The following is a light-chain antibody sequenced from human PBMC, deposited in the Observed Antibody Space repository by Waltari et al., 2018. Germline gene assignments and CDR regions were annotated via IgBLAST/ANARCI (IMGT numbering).Light chain of an antibody. Sequence: DIQMTQSPSFLSASVGDRVTITCRASQSISSFLNWYQQKPGKVPKLLIYAASSLQSGVPSRFRGSGSGTDFTLTISILQPEDFATYYCQQSYSTPLTFGGGTKVEIK. CDR3: QQSYSTPLT. CDR1: QSISSF. V-gene: IGKV1-39*01. CDR2: AAS. J-gene: IGKJ4*01.